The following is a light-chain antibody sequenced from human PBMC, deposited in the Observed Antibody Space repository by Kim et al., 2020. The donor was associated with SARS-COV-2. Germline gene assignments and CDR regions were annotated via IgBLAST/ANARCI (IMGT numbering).Light chain of an antibody. V-gene: IGKV4-1*01. CDR1: QSVLWKSNNKNY. CDR2: WAS. CDR3: QQYYSSPYT. Sequence: DIVMTQSPDSLAVSLGERATVNCKSSQSVLWKSNNKNYLAWYQQKSGQPPKLLIYWASTRESGVPDRFSGSGSGTHFALTINNLQAEDVAVYYCQQYYSSPYTFGPGTKLEI. J-gene: IGKJ2*01.